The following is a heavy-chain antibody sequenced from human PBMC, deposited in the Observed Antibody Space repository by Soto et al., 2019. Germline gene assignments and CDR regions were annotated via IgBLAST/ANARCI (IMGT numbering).Heavy chain of an antibody. CDR2: IIPIFGTA. D-gene: IGHD5-12*01. Sequence: QVQLVQSGAEVKKPGSSVKVSCKASGGTFSSYAISWVRQAPGQGLEWMGGIIPIFGTANYAQKFQGRVTITADKSTSTAYMELSSLRYEDTAVYYCARNPIVATIQIQGSWGRLHQDWGQGTLVTVSS. J-gene: IGHJ4*02. CDR1: GGTFSSYA. V-gene: IGHV1-69*06. CDR3: ARNPIVATIQIQGSWGRLHQD.